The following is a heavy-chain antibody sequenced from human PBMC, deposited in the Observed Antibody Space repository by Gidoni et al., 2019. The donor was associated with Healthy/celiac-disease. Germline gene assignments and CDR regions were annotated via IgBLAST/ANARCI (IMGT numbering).Heavy chain of an antibody. CDR3: ARGEGNYYGSGSGFL. J-gene: IGHJ4*02. D-gene: IGHD3-10*01. Sequence: EVQLVESGGGLVKPGGSLRLSCAASGFTFSSYSMNWVRQAPGKGLEWVSSISSSSSYIYYADSVKGRFTISRDNAKNSLYLQMNSLRAEDTAVYYCARGEGNYYGSGSGFLWGQGTLVTVSS. CDR2: ISSSSSYI. V-gene: IGHV3-21*01. CDR1: GFTFSSYS.